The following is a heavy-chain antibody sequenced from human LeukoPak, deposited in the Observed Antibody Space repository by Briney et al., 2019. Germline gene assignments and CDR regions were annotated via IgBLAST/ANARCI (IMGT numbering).Heavy chain of an antibody. D-gene: IGHD3-10*01. V-gene: IGHV1-18*04. CDR2: ISAYNGNT. Sequence: ASVKVSCKASGYTFTGYYMHWVRQAPGQGLEWMGWISAYNGNTNYAQKLQGRVTMTTDTSTSTAYMELRSLRSDDTAVYYCARDMVRGDIDYWGQGTLVTVSS. J-gene: IGHJ4*02. CDR3: ARDMVRGDIDY. CDR1: GYTFTGYY.